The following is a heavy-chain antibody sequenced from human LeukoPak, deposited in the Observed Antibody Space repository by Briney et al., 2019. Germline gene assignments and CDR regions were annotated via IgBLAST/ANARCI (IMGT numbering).Heavy chain of an antibody. CDR1: GGSISSYY. CDR2: IYYSGST. V-gene: IGHV4-59*08. CDR3: ARHAIAAVPVDC. J-gene: IGHJ4*02. Sequence: PSETLSLTCTVSGGSISSYYWSWIRQPPGKGLEWIGYIYYSGSTNYNPSLKSRVTISVDTSKNQFSLKLSSVTAADTAVYYCARHAIAAVPVDCWGQGTLVTVSS. D-gene: IGHD6-13*01.